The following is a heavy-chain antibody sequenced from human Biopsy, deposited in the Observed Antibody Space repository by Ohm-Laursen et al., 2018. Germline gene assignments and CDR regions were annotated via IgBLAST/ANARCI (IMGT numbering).Heavy chain of an antibody. J-gene: IGHJ5*02. CDR2: MIPSSGKT. CDR1: GYSFSTYD. D-gene: IGHD6-6*01. CDR3: ARGYSRRVSIFEASIYWFDT. Sequence: ASVKVSCKASGYSFSTYDVNWVRQARGQGLEWMGWMIPSSGKTGYAQRFQGRVTLTMNTSISTAYMELSGLRSEDTAVYFCARGYSRRVSIFEASIYWFDTWGQGALVTVSS. V-gene: IGHV1-8*01.